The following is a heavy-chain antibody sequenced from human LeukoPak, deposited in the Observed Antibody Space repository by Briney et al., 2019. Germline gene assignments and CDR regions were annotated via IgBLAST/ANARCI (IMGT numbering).Heavy chain of an antibody. D-gene: IGHD1-26*01. CDR2: INPSGGST. CDR1: GYIFTSYY. Sequence: ASVKVSCKASGYIFTSYYMYWVRQAPGQGLEWMGIINPSGGSTSYAQKFQGRVTMTRDTSTSTVYMELSSLRSEDTAVYYCAREYSGSYHGDYWGQGTLVTVSS. V-gene: IGHV1-46*01. J-gene: IGHJ4*02. CDR3: AREYSGSYHGDY.